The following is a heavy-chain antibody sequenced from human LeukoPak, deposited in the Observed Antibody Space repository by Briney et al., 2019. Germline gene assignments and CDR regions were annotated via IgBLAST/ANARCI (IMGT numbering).Heavy chain of an antibody. J-gene: IGHJ4*02. Sequence: GGSLRLSCAASGFIFSDHYMDWVRQAPGKGLEWVGRTRNKANGYTTEYAASVKGRFTVSRDDSKNSLYLQMNSLKTEDTAVYYCARDEQLYYWGQGTLVTVSS. V-gene: IGHV3-72*01. CDR2: TRNKANGYTT. CDR3: ARDEQLYY. D-gene: IGHD1/OR15-1a*01. CDR1: GFIFSDHY.